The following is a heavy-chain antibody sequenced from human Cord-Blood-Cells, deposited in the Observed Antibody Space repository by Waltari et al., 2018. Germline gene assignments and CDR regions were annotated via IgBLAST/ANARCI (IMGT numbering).Heavy chain of an antibody. V-gene: IGHV4-39*01. J-gene: IGHJ6*02. Sequence: QLQLQESGPGLVKPSETLSLTCTASGGSISSSSYYWGWIRQPPGKGLERIGSIYYIVSTYYNPSLKSRVTISVDTSKNQFSLKLSSVTAADTAVYYCARHDYDFWSGYYPHYYYYGMDVWGQGTTVTVSS. CDR3: ARHDYDFWSGYYPHYYYYGMDV. CDR2: IYYIVST. D-gene: IGHD3-3*01. CDR1: GGSISSSSYY.